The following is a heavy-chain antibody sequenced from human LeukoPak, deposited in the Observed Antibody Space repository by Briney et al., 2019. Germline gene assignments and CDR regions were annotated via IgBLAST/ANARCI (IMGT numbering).Heavy chain of an antibody. CDR3: ARDYGSRGDWFDP. Sequence: ASVKVSFKASGYTFTGYYMHWVRQAPGQGLEWMGWIYPNSGGTNYAQKFQGRVTMTRDTSISTAYMELSRLRSDDTAVYYCARDYGSRGDWFDPWGQGTLVTVSS. CDR2: IYPNSGGT. D-gene: IGHD3-10*01. J-gene: IGHJ5*02. V-gene: IGHV1-2*02. CDR1: GYTFTGYY.